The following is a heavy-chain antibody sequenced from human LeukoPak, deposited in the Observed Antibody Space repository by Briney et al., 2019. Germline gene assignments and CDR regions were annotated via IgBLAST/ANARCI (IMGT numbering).Heavy chain of an antibody. CDR3: ARAQKSSSWTQDYLDY. V-gene: IGHV6-1*01. D-gene: IGHD6-13*01. CDR1: GGSVSSNSAA. CDR2: TYYGSKWFN. J-gene: IGHJ4*02. Sequence: SQTLSLTCAISGGSVSSNSAAWNWIRQSPSRGLEWLGRTYYGSKWFNDYALSVKGRITINPDTSKNQFSLQLNSVTPEDTAVYYCARAQKSSSWTQDYLDYWGQGALVTVSS.